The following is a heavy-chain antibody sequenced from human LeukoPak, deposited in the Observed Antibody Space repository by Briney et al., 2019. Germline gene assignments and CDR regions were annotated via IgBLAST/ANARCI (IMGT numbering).Heavy chain of an antibody. Sequence: GGSLRLSCAASGYTFSTYWMHWIRQGPGKGLVWVSRINEDGSSTSYADSVRGRFTISRDNAKNTLYLQMNSLRAEDTAVYYCTRHTFGARDSWGPGTLVTVSS. D-gene: IGHD3-10*01. CDR2: INEDGSST. CDR1: GYTFSTYW. CDR3: TRHTFGARDS. V-gene: IGHV3-74*01. J-gene: IGHJ4*02.